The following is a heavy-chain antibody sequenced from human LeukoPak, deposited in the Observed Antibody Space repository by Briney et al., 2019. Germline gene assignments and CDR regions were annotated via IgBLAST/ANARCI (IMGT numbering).Heavy chain of an antibody. CDR1: GYTFTNHY. CDR3: ARDSSYWSLDC. Sequence: GASVKVSCKASGYTFTNHYIQWVRQALGQGLEWMGTISPSGGTTTYAQKFQGGVTMTRDTSTNTVYMELYSLRSEDTAVFFCARDSSYWSLDCWGQGTLVTVSS. J-gene: IGHJ4*02. D-gene: IGHD6-19*01. V-gene: IGHV1-46*01. CDR2: ISPSGGTT.